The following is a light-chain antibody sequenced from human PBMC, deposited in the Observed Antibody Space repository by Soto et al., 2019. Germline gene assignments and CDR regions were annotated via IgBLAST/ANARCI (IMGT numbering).Light chain of an antibody. V-gene: IGLV2-14*03. J-gene: IGLJ3*02. CDR1: SSDVGGYDY. CDR2: EVN. CDR3: SSYTSSSTRV. Sequence: QSALTQPASVSGSPGQSITISCTGTSSDVGGYDYVSWYQQHPGKAPKLMIYEVNNRPSGVSNRFSGSKSGNTASLTISGLQAEDEAEYYCSSYTSSSTRVFGGGTKLTVL.